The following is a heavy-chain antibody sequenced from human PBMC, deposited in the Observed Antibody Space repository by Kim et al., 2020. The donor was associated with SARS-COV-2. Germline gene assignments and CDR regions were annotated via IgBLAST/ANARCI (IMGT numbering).Heavy chain of an antibody. V-gene: IGHV1-2*02. CDR3: ARDLARDSVVVLAATSSGGMDV. CDR1: GYTFTGYY. CDR2: INPNSGGT. J-gene: IGHJ6*02. D-gene: IGHD2-2*01. Sequence: ASVKVSCKASGYTFTGYYMHWVRQAPGQGLEWMGWINPNSGGTNYAQKFQGRVTMTRDTSISTAYMELSRLRSDDTAVYYCARDLARDSVVVLAATSSGGMDVWGQGTTVTVSS.